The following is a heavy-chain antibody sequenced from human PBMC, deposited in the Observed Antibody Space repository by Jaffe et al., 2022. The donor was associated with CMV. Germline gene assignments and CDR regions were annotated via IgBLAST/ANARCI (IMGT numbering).Heavy chain of an antibody. CDR3: ARHMVRGVIRWFDP. V-gene: IGHV1-3*01. D-gene: IGHD3-10*01. CDR2: INAGNGNT. Sequence: QVQLVQSGAEVKKPGASVKVSCKASGYTFTSYAMHWVRQAPGQRLEWMGWINAGNGNTKYSQKFQGRVTITRDTSASTAYMELSSLRSEDTAVYYCARHMVRGVIRWFDPWGQGTLVTVSS. J-gene: IGHJ5*02. CDR1: GYTFTSYA.